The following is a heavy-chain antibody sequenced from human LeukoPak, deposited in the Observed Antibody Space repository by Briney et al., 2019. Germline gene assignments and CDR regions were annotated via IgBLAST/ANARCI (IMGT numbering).Heavy chain of an antibody. J-gene: IGHJ4*02. CDR3: ATRGYSYGNYYFDY. CDR2: FDPEDGET. D-gene: IGHD5-18*01. V-gene: IGHV1-24*01. CDR1: GYTLTELS. Sequence: ASVKVSCKVSGYTLTELSMHWVRQAPGKGLEWMGGFDPEDGETIYAQKFQGRVTMTEDTSTDTAYMGLSSLRSEDTAVYYCATRGYSYGNYYFDYWGQGTLVTVSS.